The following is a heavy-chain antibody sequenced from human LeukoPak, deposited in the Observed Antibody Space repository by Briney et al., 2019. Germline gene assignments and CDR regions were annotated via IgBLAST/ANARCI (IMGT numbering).Heavy chain of an antibody. D-gene: IGHD3-22*01. CDR2: INHSGST. Sequence: SETLSLTCAVYGGSFSGYYWSWIRQPPGKGLEWIGEINHSGSTNYNPSLKSRVTISVDTSKNQFSLKLSSVTAADTAVYYCASRRHYDSSGYGELDYWGQGTLVTVSS. V-gene: IGHV4-34*01. J-gene: IGHJ4*02. CDR3: ASRRHYDSSGYGELDY. CDR1: GGSFSGYY.